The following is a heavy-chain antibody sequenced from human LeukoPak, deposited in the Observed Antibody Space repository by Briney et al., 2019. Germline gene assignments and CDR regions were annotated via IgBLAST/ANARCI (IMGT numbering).Heavy chain of an antibody. D-gene: IGHD3-10*01. CDR3: AHSRYYGSGGGDNWFDP. CDR2: IYWDDNK. CDR1: GFSLRISEGVG. V-gene: IGHV2-5*02. J-gene: IGHJ5*02. Sequence: ESGPTLVKPTQTLTLTCTFSGFSLRISEGVGVGWIRQPPGKALEWLGLIYWDDNKRYSPSLRSRLTITKDTSKNQVVLTMTNMDPVDKATYYCAHSRYYGSGGGDNWFDPWGQGTLVTVSS.